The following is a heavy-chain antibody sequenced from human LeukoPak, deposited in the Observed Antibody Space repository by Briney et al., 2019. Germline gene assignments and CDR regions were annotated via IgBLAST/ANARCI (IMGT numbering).Heavy chain of an antibody. D-gene: IGHD3-10*01. CDR3: ARGPPKTYYGSVRSPWFDP. CDR1: GYTFTGYY. CDR2: INPNSGGT. Sequence: GASVKVSCKASGYTFTGYYMHWVRQAPGQGLEWMGWINPNSGGTNYAQKFQVRGTMTRDTSISTAYMELSRLRSDDTAVYYCARGPPKTYYGSVRSPWFDPWGQGTLVTVSS. J-gene: IGHJ5*02. V-gene: IGHV1-2*02.